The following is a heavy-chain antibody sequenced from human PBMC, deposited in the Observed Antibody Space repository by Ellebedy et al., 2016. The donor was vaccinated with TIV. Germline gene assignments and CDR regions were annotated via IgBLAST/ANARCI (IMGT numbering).Heavy chain of an antibody. V-gene: IGHV4-39*01. CDR3: ARGRRDGYTYYYYGLDV. J-gene: IGHJ6*02. CDR2: IAYSGDT. CDR1: GASISSTSNY. D-gene: IGHD5-24*01. Sequence: MPSETLSLTCAVSGASISSTSNYWGWIRQPPGKGLEWIGSIAYSGDTYYNPSLKSRVTISVDTSKNQVPLKVSSVTAADTAVYYCARGRRDGYTYYYYGLDVWGQGTTVTVSS.